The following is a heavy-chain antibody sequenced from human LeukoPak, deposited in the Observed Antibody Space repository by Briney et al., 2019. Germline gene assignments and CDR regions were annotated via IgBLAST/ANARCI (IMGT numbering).Heavy chain of an antibody. Sequence: GGSLRLSCAASGFTFSSYWMHWVRQAPGKGLVWVSRINSDGSSTSYADSVKGRFTIFRDNAKNTLYLQMDSLRAEDTAVYYCAREDYGYYYYGMDVWGQGTTVTVSS. J-gene: IGHJ6*02. V-gene: IGHV3-74*01. CDR3: AREDYGYYYYGMDV. D-gene: IGHD4-17*01. CDR2: INSDGSST. CDR1: GFTFSSYW.